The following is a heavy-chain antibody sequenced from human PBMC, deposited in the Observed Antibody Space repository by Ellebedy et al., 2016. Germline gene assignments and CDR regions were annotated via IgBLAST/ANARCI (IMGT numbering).Heavy chain of an antibody. Sequence: GESLKISXAASGFSFKSHGMHWVRQTPGEGLESVAVISYDGSNKYYPDSVKGRFSISRDNSKNTLYLQMYSPTVDDTAVYYCAKEREGYCSGGGCYSVYYYYGIDVWGQGTTVIVSS. CDR2: ISYDGSNK. CDR1: GFSFKSHG. CDR3: AKEREGYCSGGGCYSVYYYYGIDV. D-gene: IGHD2-15*01. V-gene: IGHV3-30*18. J-gene: IGHJ6*02.